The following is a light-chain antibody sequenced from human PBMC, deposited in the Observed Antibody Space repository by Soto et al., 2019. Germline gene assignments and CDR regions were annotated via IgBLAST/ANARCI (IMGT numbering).Light chain of an antibody. CDR1: SSDIGGYNA. Sequence: QSVLTQPASVSGSPGQSITISCTGTSSDIGGYNAVSWYQCHPGKAPKLLIYGVSHRPSEISARFSASKSGNTASLTISGLQAEEEADYYCSSYTTTTPVVFGGGTQLTVL. V-gene: IGLV2-14*01. CDR2: GVS. CDR3: SSYTTTTPVV. J-gene: IGLJ2*01.